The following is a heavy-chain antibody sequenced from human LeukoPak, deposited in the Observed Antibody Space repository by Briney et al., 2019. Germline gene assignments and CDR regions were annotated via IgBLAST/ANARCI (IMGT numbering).Heavy chain of an antibody. J-gene: IGHJ4*02. Sequence: GGSLRLSCAASGFTFSSYWMSWVRQAPGKGLEWVANINQDGSEQYYVDSVKGRFTISRDNTKNSLYLQMNSLRAEDTAVYYCARVEDSRAVDYWGQGTLVTVSS. CDR1: GFTFSSYW. D-gene: IGHD6-6*01. CDR3: ARVEDSRAVDY. V-gene: IGHV3-7*01. CDR2: INQDGSEQ.